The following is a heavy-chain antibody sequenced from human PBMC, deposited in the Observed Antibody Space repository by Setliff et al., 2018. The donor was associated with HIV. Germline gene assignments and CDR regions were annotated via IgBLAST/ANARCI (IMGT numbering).Heavy chain of an antibody. CDR1: GFTFSSFS. J-gene: IGHJ4*02. CDR2: ITSSGNTM. Sequence: GGSLRLSCAASGFTFSSFSMHWVRQAPGKGLEWVSYITSSGNTMDYADSVKGRFTISRDNAKNSLYLQMNSLRADDTAIYYCTRVPYYYDSSGYYFDYWGQGTLVTVSS. CDR3: TRVPYYYDSSGYYFDY. V-gene: IGHV3-48*04. D-gene: IGHD3-22*01.